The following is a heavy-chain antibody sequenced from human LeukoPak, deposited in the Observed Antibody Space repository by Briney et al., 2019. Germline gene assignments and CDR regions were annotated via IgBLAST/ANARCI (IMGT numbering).Heavy chain of an antibody. CDR2: ISAYNGNT. D-gene: IGHD3-3*01. J-gene: IGHJ6*02. V-gene: IGHV1-18*01. CDR1: GYTFTSYG. CDR3: ARDLSLRFLEWLHNYYGMDV. Sequence: GASVKVSCKASGYTFTSYGISWVRQAPGQGLEWMGWISAYNGNTNYAQKLQGRVTMTTDTSTSTAYMELRSLRSDDTAVYYCARDLSLRFLEWLHNYYGMDVWGQGTTVTVSS.